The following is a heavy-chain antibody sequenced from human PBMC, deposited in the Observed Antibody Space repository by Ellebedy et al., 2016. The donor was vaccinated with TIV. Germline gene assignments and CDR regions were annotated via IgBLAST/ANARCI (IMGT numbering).Heavy chain of an antibody. CDR3: ARQDSGRYSYYGMDV. V-gene: IGHV4-39*01. Sequence: MPSETLSLTCTVSGDSISSSSHYWGWIRQPPGKGLEWIGSIYYSGSTYYNPSLKSRVTISVTTSKNQFSLKLSSVTAAETAVYYCARQDSGRYSYYGMDVWGQGTTVTVSS. CDR1: GDSISSSSHY. D-gene: IGHD1-26*01. CDR2: IYYSGST. J-gene: IGHJ6*02.